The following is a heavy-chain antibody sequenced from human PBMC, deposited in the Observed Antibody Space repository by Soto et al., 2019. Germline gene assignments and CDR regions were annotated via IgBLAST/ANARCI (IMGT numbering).Heavy chain of an antibody. V-gene: IGHV3-23*01. CDR3: SKQPYGDYTYNYYYYMDV. CDR2: ISGSGGST. D-gene: IGHD4-17*01. J-gene: IGHJ6*03. Sequence: GGSLRLSCAASGFTFSSYAMSWVRQAPGKGLEWVSAISGSGGSTNYADSVKGRFTISRDNSKNTLYLQMNSLSAEDTAVYYCSKQPYGDYTYNYYYYMDVWGKGTTVTVSS. CDR1: GFTFSSYA.